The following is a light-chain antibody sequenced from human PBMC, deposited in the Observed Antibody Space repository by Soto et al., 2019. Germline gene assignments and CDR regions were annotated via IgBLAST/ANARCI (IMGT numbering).Light chain of an antibody. CDR1: QSIGRF. CDR3: QQSYSSPPT. Sequence: DIQMTQSASSLSASLGGRVTITCRASQSIGRFLNWHQQKPGKAPKLLIFAASSLQSGVPSRFSGSRSGPDFTLTISSLQPEDFATYYCQQSYSSPPTFGQGTKVDIK. J-gene: IGKJ1*01. CDR2: AAS. V-gene: IGKV1-39*01.